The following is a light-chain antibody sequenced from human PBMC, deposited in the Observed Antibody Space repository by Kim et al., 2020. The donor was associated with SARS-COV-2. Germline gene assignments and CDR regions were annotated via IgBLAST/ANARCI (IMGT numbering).Light chain of an antibody. V-gene: IGKV3-11*01. CDR3: QQRSNWL. CDR1: QSVSSY. Sequence: TLSLSPGERATLSCRASQSVSSYLAWYQQKPGQAPRLLIYDASNRATGIPARFSGSGSGTDFTLTISSLEPEDFAVYYCQQRSNWLFGGGTKVEI. CDR2: DAS. J-gene: IGKJ4*01.